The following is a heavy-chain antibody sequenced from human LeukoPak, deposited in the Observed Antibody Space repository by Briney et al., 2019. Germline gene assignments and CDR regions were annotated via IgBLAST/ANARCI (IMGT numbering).Heavy chain of an antibody. J-gene: IGHJ6*03. Sequence: PPGGSLRLSCAASGFTFSSYSMSWVRQAPGKGLEWVASINQDESAKFYVDSVKGRFTISRDNTRNSLYLQMNSLRAEDTALYYCAKGPKYTHSNYYYYMDVWGKGTTVTVSS. CDR1: GFTFSSYS. CDR2: INQDESAK. CDR3: AKGPKYTHSNYYYYMDV. V-gene: IGHV3-7*03. D-gene: IGHD5-18*01.